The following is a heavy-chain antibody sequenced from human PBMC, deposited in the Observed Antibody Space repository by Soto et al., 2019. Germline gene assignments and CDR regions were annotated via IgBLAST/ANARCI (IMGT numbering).Heavy chain of an antibody. Sequence: GGSLRLSCAASGFTFDDYGMSWVRQAPGKGLEWVSGINWNGGSTGYADSVKGRFTISRDNAKNSLYLQMNSLRAEDTALYYCARSQGYCSGGSCYSTGYYYYGMDVWGQGTTVTVSS. D-gene: IGHD2-15*01. J-gene: IGHJ6*02. CDR1: GFTFDDYG. V-gene: IGHV3-20*04. CDR2: INWNGGST. CDR3: ARSQGYCSGGSCYSTGYYYYGMDV.